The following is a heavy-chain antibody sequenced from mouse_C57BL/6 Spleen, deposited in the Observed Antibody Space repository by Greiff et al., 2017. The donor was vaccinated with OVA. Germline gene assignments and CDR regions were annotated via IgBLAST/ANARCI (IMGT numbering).Heavy chain of an antibody. CDR3: ARSLYSKVAMDY. CDR1: GYAFSSYW. D-gene: IGHD2-5*01. J-gene: IGHJ4*01. V-gene: IGHV1-80*01. Sequence: QVHVKQSGAELVKPGASVKISCKASGYAFSSYWMNWVKQRPGKGLEWIGQIYPGDGDTNYNGQFKGKATLTADKSSSTAYMQLSRLTSEDSAVNFCARSLYSKVAMDYWGQGTSVTVSS. CDR2: IYPGDGDT.